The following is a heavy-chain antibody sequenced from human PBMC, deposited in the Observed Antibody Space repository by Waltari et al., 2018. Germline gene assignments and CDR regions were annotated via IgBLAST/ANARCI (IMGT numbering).Heavy chain of an antibody. D-gene: IGHD6-19*01. J-gene: IGHJ4*02. V-gene: IGHV4-34*01. CDR1: GGSFSGYY. Sequence: QVQLQQWGAGLLKPSETLSLTCAVYGGSFSGYYWSWIRQPPGKGLEWIGEINHSGSTNYNPSLKSRVTISVDTSKNQFSLKLGSVTAADTAVYYCARGPWGIAVAGRFDYWGQGTLVTVSS. CDR2: INHSGST. CDR3: ARGPWGIAVAGRFDY.